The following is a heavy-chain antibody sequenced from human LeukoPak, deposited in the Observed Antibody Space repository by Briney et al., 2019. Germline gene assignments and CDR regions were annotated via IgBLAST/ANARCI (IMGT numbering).Heavy chain of an antibody. Sequence: PSETLSLTCAVSGYSISSGYYWGWIRQPPGKGLEWFGSIYHSGSTYYNPSLKSRVTISVDTSKNQFSLKLSSVTAADTAVYYCARQGATSYWFDPWGQGTLVTVTS. D-gene: IGHD4/OR15-4a*01. CDR3: ARQGATSYWFDP. J-gene: IGHJ5*02. V-gene: IGHV4-38-2*01. CDR1: GYSISSGYY. CDR2: IYHSGST.